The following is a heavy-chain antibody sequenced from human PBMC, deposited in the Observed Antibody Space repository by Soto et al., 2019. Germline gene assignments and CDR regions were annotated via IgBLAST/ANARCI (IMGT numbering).Heavy chain of an antibody. D-gene: IGHD1-20*01. CDR3: ARLAYNWNRDFDS. CDR2: IYYSGKT. CDR1: GGSINSGGYY. V-gene: IGHV4-31*03. Sequence: QVQLQESGPGLVKPSQTLSLTCTVSGGSINSGGYYWTWIRQNPGKGLEWIGYIYYSGKTYYNASLKSRLTISIDTSKNQFSLDLTSVTAADTAVYYCARLAYNWNRDFDSWGQGALVTVSS. J-gene: IGHJ4*02.